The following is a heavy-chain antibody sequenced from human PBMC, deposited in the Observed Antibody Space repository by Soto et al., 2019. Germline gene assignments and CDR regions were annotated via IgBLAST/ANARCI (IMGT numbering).Heavy chain of an antibody. D-gene: IGHD6-13*01. CDR3: ARIIAAAGTASFDI. J-gene: IGHJ3*02. Sequence: SETLSLTCTVSGGSISSYYWSWIRQPPGKGLEWIGYIYYSGSTNYNPSLKSRVTISVDTSKNQFSLKLSSVTAADTAVYYCARIIAAAGTASFDIWGQGTMVTVSS. V-gene: IGHV4-59*01. CDR2: IYYSGST. CDR1: GGSISSYY.